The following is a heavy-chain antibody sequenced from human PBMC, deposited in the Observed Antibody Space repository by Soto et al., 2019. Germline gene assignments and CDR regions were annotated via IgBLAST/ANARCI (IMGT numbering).Heavy chain of an antibody. CDR2: IYPGDSDT. CDR3: ARETYYYDGSGYYGMDV. J-gene: IGHJ6*02. CDR1: GYSFTSYW. Sequence: GESLKISCKGSGYSFTSYWIGWVRQMPGKGLEWMGIIYPGDSDTRYSPSFQGQVTISADKSISTAYLQWSSLKASDTAMYYCARETYYYDGSGYYGMDVWGQGTTVTVSS. V-gene: IGHV5-51*01. D-gene: IGHD3-22*01.